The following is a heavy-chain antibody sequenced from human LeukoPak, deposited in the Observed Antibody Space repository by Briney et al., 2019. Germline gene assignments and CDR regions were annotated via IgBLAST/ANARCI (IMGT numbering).Heavy chain of an antibody. V-gene: IGHV1-24*01. Sequence: RASVKVSCKVSGYTLTELSMHWVRQAPGKGLEWMGGFDPEDGETIYAQKFQGRVTMTEDTSTDTAYMELSSLRSVDTAVYYCATAPNYYGSGSYIGWFDPWGQGTLVTVSS. CDR2: FDPEDGET. D-gene: IGHD3-10*01. J-gene: IGHJ5*02. CDR3: ATAPNYYGSGSYIGWFDP. CDR1: GYTLTELS.